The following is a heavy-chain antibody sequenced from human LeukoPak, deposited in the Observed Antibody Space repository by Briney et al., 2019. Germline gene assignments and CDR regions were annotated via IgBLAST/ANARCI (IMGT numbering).Heavy chain of an antibody. D-gene: IGHD4-23*01. J-gene: IGHJ4*02. CDR3: AKDWDDYGGNSYTFDY. Sequence: GRSLRLSFAASGFTFSSYGMHWVRQAPGKGLERVAVISYDGSNKYYADSVKGRFTISRDNSKNTLYLQMNSLRAEDTAVYYCAKDWDDYGGNSYTFDYWGQGTLVTVSS. CDR1: GFTFSSYG. V-gene: IGHV3-30*18. CDR2: ISYDGSNK.